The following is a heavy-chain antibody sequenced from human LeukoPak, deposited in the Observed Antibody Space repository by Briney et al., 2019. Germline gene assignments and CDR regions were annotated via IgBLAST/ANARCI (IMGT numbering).Heavy chain of an antibody. J-gene: IGHJ3*02. CDR3: AKLRGYSYGWSFDI. CDR2: ISATGGIT. Sequence: GGSLRLSCAASGFTFSTYAMSWVRQPPGKGLEGVAAISATGGITYYEDSVKGRVTISRDHSKNTLYLQMNSLRAEDTAVYYCAKLRGYSYGWSFDIWGQGTMVTVSS. V-gene: IGHV3-23*01. CDR1: GFTFSTYA. D-gene: IGHD5-18*01.